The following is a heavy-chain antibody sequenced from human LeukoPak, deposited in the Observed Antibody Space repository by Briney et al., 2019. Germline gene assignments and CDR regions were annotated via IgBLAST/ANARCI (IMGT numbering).Heavy chain of an antibody. V-gene: IGHV3-74*01. CDR1: GFTFSSYW. CDR3: GRESGYHGSGFDP. D-gene: IGHD3-10*01. Sequence: GGSLRLSCAASGFTFSSYWMHWVRQAPGKGLVWVSRIKSDGSSTSYADSVKGRFTISRDNAKYTLFLQMNSLRAEDTAVYYCGRESGYHGSGFDPWGQGTLVTVSS. CDR2: IKSDGSST. J-gene: IGHJ5*02.